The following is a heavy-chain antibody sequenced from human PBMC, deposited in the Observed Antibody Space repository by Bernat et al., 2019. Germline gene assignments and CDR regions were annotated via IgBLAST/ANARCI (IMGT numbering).Heavy chain of an antibody. Sequence: QVQLVESGGGLVKPGGSLRLSCASSGFTFSDYYMSWIRQAPGKGLAWVSYISSSSSYTNYADSVKGRFTITRDNAKNSLYLQMNSLSAENTAVYYCARGTSTSAPHMDVWGKGTAVTVSS. J-gene: IGHJ6*03. V-gene: IGHV3-11*05. CDR3: ARGTSTSAPHMDV. CDR2: ISSSSSYT. CDR1: GFTFSDYY.